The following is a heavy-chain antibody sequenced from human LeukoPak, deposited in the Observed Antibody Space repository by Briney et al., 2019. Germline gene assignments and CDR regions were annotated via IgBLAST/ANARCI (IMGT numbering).Heavy chain of an antibody. J-gene: IGHJ4*02. CDR3: TTPKDYYDEQGFDY. CDR1: GFTFSNAW. Sequence: PGGSLRLSCAASGFTFSNAWMSWVRQAPGKGLEWVGRIKSKTDGGTTDYAAPVKGRFTISRDDSKNTLYLQMNSLKTEDTAVYYCTTPKDYYDEQGFDYWGQGTLVTVSS. D-gene: IGHD3-22*01. CDR2: IKSKTDGGTT. V-gene: IGHV3-15*01.